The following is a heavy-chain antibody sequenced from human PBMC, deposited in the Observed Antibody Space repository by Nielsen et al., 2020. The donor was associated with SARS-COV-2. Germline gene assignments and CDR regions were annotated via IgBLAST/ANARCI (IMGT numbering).Heavy chain of an antibody. CDR3: ARSAQTVVMTGADYFDY. CDR2: ISYDGSNK. Sequence: GGSLRLSCAASGFTFSSYAMHWVRQAPGKGLEWAAVISYDGSNKYYADSVKGRFTISRDNSKNTLYLQMNSLKPEDTAVYYCARSAQTVVMTGADYFDYWGQGILVTVSS. D-gene: IGHD4-23*01. J-gene: IGHJ4*02. V-gene: IGHV3-30-3*01. CDR1: GFTFSSYA.